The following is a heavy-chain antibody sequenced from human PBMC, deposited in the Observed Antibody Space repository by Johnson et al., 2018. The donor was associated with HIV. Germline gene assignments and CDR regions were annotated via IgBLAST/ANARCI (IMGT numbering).Heavy chain of an antibody. CDR2: ISYDGSNK. D-gene: IGHD2-15*01. Sequence: QVLLVESGGGLVQPGRSLRLSCAASGFTFSSYAMHWVRQAPGKGLEWVAVISYDGSNKYYADSVKGRFTISRDNSKNTLYLQMNSLRAEDTAVYYCARDRAVAATSGAGAFDIWGQGTMVTVSS. J-gene: IGHJ3*02. CDR1: GFTFSSYA. V-gene: IGHV3-30-3*01. CDR3: ARDRAVAATSGAGAFDI.